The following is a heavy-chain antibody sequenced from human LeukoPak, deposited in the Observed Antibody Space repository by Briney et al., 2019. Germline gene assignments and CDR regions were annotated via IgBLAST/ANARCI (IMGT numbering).Heavy chain of an antibody. CDR2: INPNSGGT. V-gene: IGHV1-2*06. Sequence: ASVKVTCKASGYTFTGYYMHWVRQAPGQGLEWMGRINPNSGGTNYAQKFQGRVTITADESTSTAYMELSSLRSEDTAVYYCAREKRGSGSYSDYWGQGTLVTVSS. CDR3: AREKRGSGSYSDY. D-gene: IGHD1-26*01. CDR1: GYTFTGYY. J-gene: IGHJ4*02.